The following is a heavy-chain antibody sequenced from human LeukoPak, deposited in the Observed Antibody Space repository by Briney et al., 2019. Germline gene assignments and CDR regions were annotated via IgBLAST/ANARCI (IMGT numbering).Heavy chain of an antibody. J-gene: IGHJ4*02. CDR2: IGGSGDST. D-gene: IGHD6-6*01. V-gene: IGHV3-23*01. CDR1: GFTFSSHA. Sequence: GGSLRLSCAASGFTFSSHAMSWVRQAPGKGLEWVSVIGGSGDSTYYADSVKGRFTISRDNAKNSLYLQMNSLRAEDTAVYYCARDSVRDGSSSDYWGQGTLVTVSS. CDR3: ARDSVRDGSSSDY.